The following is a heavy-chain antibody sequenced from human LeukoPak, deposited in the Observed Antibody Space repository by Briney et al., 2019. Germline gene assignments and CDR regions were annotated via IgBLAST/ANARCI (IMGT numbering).Heavy chain of an antibody. CDR1: GGSISSSSYY. CDR3: ARYDSGEFDY. J-gene: IGHJ4*02. D-gene: IGHD3-10*01. V-gene: IGHV4-39*01. CDR2: IYYSWST. Sequence: SETLSLTCTVSGGSISSSSYYWGWIRQPPGKGLVWIGSIYYSWSTYYNPSLKSRVIISVDTSKNQFSLKLSSVTAADTAVYYCARYDSGEFDYWGRGTLVIVSS.